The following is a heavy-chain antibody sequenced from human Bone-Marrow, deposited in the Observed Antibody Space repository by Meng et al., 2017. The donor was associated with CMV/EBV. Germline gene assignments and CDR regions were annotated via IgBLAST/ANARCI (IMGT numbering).Heavy chain of an antibody. Sequence: GGSLRLSCAASGFTFSSYGMHWVRQAPGKGLEWVAVIWYDGSNKYYADSVKGRFTISRDNSKNTLYLQMNSLRAEDTAVYYCAKESRAGHYFDYWGQGTLVTVSS. V-gene: IGHV3-33*06. CDR2: IWYDGSNK. CDR3: AKESRAGHYFDY. D-gene: IGHD6-13*01. CDR1: GFTFSSYG. J-gene: IGHJ4*02.